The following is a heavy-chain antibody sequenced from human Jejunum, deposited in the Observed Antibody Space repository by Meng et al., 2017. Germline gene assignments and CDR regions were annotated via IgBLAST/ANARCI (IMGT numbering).Heavy chain of an antibody. CDR1: GFSTTAPFY. CDR3: ARAIRERYFDS. CDR2: VWPSGAT. Sequence: QVQLHESGPGLVKPSWTLSLTCTVSGFSTTAPFYWTWIRQAPGKGLEWIGEVWPSGATYYNPSLSSRITISIDTSNNQFSLEVAFLTAADTAVYHCARAIRERYFDSWGQGTLVTVSS. J-gene: IGHJ4*02. V-gene: IGHV4-38-2*02. D-gene: IGHD1-14*01.